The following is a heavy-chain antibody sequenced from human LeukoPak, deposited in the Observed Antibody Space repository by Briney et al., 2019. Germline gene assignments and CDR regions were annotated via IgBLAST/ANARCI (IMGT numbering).Heavy chain of an antibody. CDR2: IWYDGSNK. J-gene: IGHJ6*03. D-gene: IGHD2-2*01. V-gene: IGHV3-33*01. CDR3: ARLKYQPLWRALYCYYYMDV. CDR1: GFTFSSYG. Sequence: PGGSLRLSCAASGFTFSSYGMHWVRQVPGKGLEWVAVIWYDGSNKYYADSVKGRFTISRDNSKNTLYLQMNSLRAEDTAVYYCARLKYQPLWRALYCYYYMDVWGKGTTVTVSS.